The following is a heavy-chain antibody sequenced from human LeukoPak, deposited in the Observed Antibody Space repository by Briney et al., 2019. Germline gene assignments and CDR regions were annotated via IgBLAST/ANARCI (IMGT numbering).Heavy chain of an antibody. D-gene: IGHD4-4*01. V-gene: IGHV3-23*01. Sequence: GGSLRLSCAASGFSFSASSMSWVRQTPGKGLEWVSSISENGRSTYYADSVKGRFTISRDNSKNTLYLQMNSLRAEDTAVYYCARGPYDYRLIDYWGQGTLVTVSS. CDR3: ARGPYDYRLIDY. CDR2: ISENGRST. J-gene: IGHJ4*02. CDR1: GFSFSASS.